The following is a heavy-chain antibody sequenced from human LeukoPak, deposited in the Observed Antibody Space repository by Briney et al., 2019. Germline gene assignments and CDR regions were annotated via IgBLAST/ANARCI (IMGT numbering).Heavy chain of an antibody. V-gene: IGHV3-7*05. D-gene: IGHD3-22*01. CDR3: ARLSWNDYDRSGFDN. Sequence: AGGSLRLSCAASGFTFSSYWMSWVRRAPGKGLEWVANIKQDGRAIYYVDSVKGRFTISRDNAKNSLHVQMNSLRAEDTAVYYCARLSWNDYDRSGFDNWGQGTLVTVSS. CDR2: IKQDGRAI. J-gene: IGHJ4*02. CDR1: GFTFSSYW.